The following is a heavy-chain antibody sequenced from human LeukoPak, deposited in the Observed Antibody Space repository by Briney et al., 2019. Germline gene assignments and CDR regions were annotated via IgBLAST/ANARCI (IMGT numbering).Heavy chain of an antibody. CDR2: ISSNGGST. CDR1: GFTFSSFT. J-gene: IGHJ4*02. Sequence: PGGSLRLSCAASGFTFSSFTMQWVRQAPGKGLEYVSAISSNGGSTYYANSVKGRFTISRDNSKSSLYLQMGSLRADDMGVYYCARATNNYGGNSDYWGQGTLVTVSP. D-gene: IGHD4-23*01. CDR3: ARATNNYGGNSDY. V-gene: IGHV3-64*01.